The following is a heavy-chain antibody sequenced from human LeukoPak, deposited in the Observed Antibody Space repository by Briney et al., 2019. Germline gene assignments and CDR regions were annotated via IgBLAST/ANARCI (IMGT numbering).Heavy chain of an antibody. V-gene: IGHV4-34*01. CDR3: ARGARGRYYDSWYYFDY. Sequence: PSETLSLTCTVSGGSISSYYWSWIRQPPGKGLEWIGEINHSGSTNYNPSLKSRVTISVDTSKNQFSLKLSSVTAADTAVYYCARGARGRYYDSWYYFDYWGQGTLVTVSS. J-gene: IGHJ4*02. D-gene: IGHD3-22*01. CDR2: INHSGST. CDR1: GGSISSYY.